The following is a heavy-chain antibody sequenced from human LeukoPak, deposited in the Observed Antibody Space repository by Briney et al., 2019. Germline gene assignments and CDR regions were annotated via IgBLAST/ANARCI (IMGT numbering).Heavy chain of an antibody. D-gene: IGHD3-10*01. J-gene: IGHJ6*02. CDR3: AREGTLGFVEGYYYYHMDV. Sequence: GGSLRLSCAASGFSFSSYDMHWVRQAPGKALEWVSVIGTAGDTYYSDSVKGRFIISTEDDKNSLYLQMNSLRAEDTAVYYCAREGTLGFVEGYYYYHMDVWGQGTTVTVSS. CDR2: IGTAGDT. CDR1: GFSFSSYD. V-gene: IGHV3-13*01.